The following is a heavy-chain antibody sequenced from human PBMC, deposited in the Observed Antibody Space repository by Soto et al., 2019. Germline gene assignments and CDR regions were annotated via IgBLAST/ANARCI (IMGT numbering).Heavy chain of an antibody. Sequence: ASVKVSCKASGYTYTSYRISWVRQAPGQGLEWMGWISAYNGNTNYAQKLQGRVTMTTDTSTSTAYMEPRSLRSDDTAVYYCARDSVVVVVADAFDIWGQGTMVTVSS. J-gene: IGHJ3*02. CDR3: ARDSVVVVVADAFDI. CDR2: ISAYNGNT. V-gene: IGHV1-18*01. D-gene: IGHD2-15*01. CDR1: GYTYTSYR.